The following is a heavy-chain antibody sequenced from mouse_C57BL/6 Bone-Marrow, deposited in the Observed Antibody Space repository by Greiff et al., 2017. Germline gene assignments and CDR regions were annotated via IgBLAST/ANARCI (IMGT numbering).Heavy chain of an antibody. D-gene: IGHD2-3*01. Sequence: EVQLQQSGAELVRPGASVKLSCTASGFNIKDDYMHWVKQRPEQGLEWIGWIDPENGDTEYASKFQGKATITADTSSYTAYLQLSSLTSEDTAVYYCTTGDDGYYFYYFDYWGQGTTLTVSS. CDR2: IDPENGDT. V-gene: IGHV14-4*01. CDR3: TTGDDGYYFYYFDY. CDR1: GFNIKDDY. J-gene: IGHJ2*01.